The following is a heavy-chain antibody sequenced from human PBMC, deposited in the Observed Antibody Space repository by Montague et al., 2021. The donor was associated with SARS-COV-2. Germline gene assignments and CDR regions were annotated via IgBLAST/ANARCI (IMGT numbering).Heavy chain of an antibody. J-gene: IGHJ3*02. Sequence: SLRLSCAASGFTFSSYWMSWVRQAPGKGLEWVANIKQDGSEEYYVDSVKGRFTISRDNAKNSLYLQMNSLRAEDTAVYYCARDPYSSSWFDAFDIWGQGTMVTVSS. V-gene: IGHV3-7*01. CDR2: IKQDGSEE. CDR1: GFTFSSYW. CDR3: ARDPYSSSWFDAFDI. D-gene: IGHD6-13*01.